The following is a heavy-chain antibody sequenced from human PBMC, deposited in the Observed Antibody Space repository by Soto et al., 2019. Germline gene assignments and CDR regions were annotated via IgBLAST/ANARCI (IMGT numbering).Heavy chain of an antibody. CDR3: ARDYYDSSGYYYNDD. D-gene: IGHD3-22*01. Sequence: PSETLSLTCTVSGGSISSGSSYWSWIRQHPGKGLEWMGYIYYSGSTYYNPSLESRITISVDTSKNQFSLKLSSVTAADTAVYYCARDYYDSSGYYYNDDSGQGTLVTVS. V-gene: IGHV4-31*03. J-gene: IGHJ4*02. CDR2: IYYSGST. CDR1: GGSISSGSSY.